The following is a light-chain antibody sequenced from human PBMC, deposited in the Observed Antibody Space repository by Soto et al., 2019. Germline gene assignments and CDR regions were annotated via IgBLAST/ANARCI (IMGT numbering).Light chain of an antibody. CDR2: DAS. CDR1: QSVSSY. J-gene: IGKJ1*01. Sequence: EIVLTQSPATLSLSPGERATLSCRASQSVSSYLAWYQQKPSQAPRLLIYDASNRATGIPARFSGSGSGTDFTLTISSLEPEDFAVYYCQQRSNWQKTFGQGTKVEIK. V-gene: IGKV3-11*01. CDR3: QQRSNWQKT.